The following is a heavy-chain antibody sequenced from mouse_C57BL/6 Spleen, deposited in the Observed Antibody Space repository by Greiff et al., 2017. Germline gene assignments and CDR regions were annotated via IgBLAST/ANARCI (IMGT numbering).Heavy chain of an antibody. CDR2: SDPEDGDT. CDR1: GFNIKDYY. V-gene: IGHV14-1*01. CDR3: TTSYGSSWYFDV. D-gene: IGHD1-1*01. J-gene: IGHJ1*03. Sequence: VQLQQSGAELVRPGASVKLSCTASGFNIKDYYMHWVKQRPEQGLEWIGRSDPEDGDTEYAPKFQGKATMTADKSSNTAYLQLSSLTSEDTAVYYCTTSYGSSWYFDVWGTGTTVTVSS.